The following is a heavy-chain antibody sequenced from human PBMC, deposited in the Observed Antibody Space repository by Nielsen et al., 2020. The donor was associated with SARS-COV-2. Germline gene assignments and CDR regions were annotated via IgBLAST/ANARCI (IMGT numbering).Heavy chain of an antibody. Sequence: SETLSLTCTVSGDSISSRGNYWAWIRQSPGKGLEWIGSIYYSGSTHYNPSLKSRVTISADTSKNQFSMKLSSVTAADTAVYYCATVGSGWYKYFDYWGQGTLVTVSS. J-gene: IGHJ4*02. CDR1: GDSISSRGNY. CDR3: ATVGSGWYKYFDY. V-gene: IGHV4-39*07. CDR2: IYYSGST. D-gene: IGHD6-19*01.